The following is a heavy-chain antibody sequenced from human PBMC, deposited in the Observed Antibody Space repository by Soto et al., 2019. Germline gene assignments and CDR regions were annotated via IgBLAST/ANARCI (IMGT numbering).Heavy chain of an antibody. CDR2: ISYDGSNT. D-gene: IGHD1-26*01. J-gene: IGHJ6*02. CDR3: AKGAGDRLSLCMDV. Sequence: QVQLVESGGGVVQPGWSLRLSCAASGFSISDYGMEWVRQAPGKGLEWVALISYDGSNTYYADSVKGRFTISRDNSKDTLFLQMTGLRREDTAVYYWAKGAGDRLSLCMDVWGQGTTVTVSS. V-gene: IGHV3-30*18. CDR1: GFSISDYG.